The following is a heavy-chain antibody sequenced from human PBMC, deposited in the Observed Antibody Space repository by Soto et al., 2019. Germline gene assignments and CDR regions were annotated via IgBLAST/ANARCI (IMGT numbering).Heavy chain of an antibody. J-gene: IGHJ4*02. V-gene: IGHV1-3*01. Sequence: ASVTVSCTTFGSTFTSSAIYWVRQAPGQRLEWMGWINAGNGNTKYSQKFQGRVTITRDTSASTAYMELSSLRSEDTAVYYCARPDSSGWFDFWGQGTLVT. CDR1: GSTFTSSA. CDR2: INAGNGNT. CDR3: ARPDSSGWFDF. D-gene: IGHD6-19*01.